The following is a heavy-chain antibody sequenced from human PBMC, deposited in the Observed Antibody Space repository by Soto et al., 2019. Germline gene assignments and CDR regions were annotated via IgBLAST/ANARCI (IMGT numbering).Heavy chain of an antibody. CDR3: TRDLTY. CDR1: GFTFSSYA. Sequence: PGGSLRLSCAASGFTFSSYAMKWVRQAPGKGLEWVSPISKSSSHTYYADSVKGRFTISRDNAKNLLYLQMNSLRAEDTAVYYCTRDLTYWGQGTLVTVSS. J-gene: IGHJ4*02. CDR2: ISKSSSHT. V-gene: IGHV3-21*01.